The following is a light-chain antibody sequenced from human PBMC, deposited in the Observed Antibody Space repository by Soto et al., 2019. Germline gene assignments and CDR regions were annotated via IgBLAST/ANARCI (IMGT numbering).Light chain of an antibody. CDR1: SSDVGGYNY. CDR2: DVT. CDR3: CSYAGGYSYV. Sequence: QSVLTQPRSMSGSPGQSVTIPCAGTSSDVGGYNYVSWYQHHPGKAPKLMISDVTKRPSGVPDRFSGSKSGNTASLTISGLQAEDEADYYCCSYAGGYSYVFGTGTKVTVL. J-gene: IGLJ1*01. V-gene: IGLV2-11*01.